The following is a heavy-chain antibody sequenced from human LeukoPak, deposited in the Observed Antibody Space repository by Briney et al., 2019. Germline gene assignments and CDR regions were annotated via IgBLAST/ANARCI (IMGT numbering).Heavy chain of an antibody. V-gene: IGHV1-18*01. CDR2: ISAYNGNT. D-gene: IGHD5-12*01. Sequence: ASVKVSCKASGYTFTSYGISWVRQAPGQGLEWMGWISAYNGNTNYAQKLQGRVTMTTDTSTRTAYMELRSLRSDDTAVYYCARVSLSFGLYGGYVFDYWGQGTLVTVSS. CDR1: GYTFTSYG. J-gene: IGHJ4*02. CDR3: ARVSLSFGLYGGYVFDY.